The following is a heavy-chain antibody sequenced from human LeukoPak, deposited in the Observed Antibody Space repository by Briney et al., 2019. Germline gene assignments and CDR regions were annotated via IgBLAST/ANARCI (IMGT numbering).Heavy chain of an antibody. CDR1: GFTFSDYY. J-gene: IGHJ4*02. CDR2: ISGSGSTI. CDR3: ASHQWLLPYFGY. D-gene: IGHD6-19*01. Sequence: GGSLRLSCAASGFTFSDYYMSWIRQAPGGGLEWVSYISGSGSTIYYADSLKGRFTISRDNAKNSLYLQMNSLRAEDTAVYYCASHQWLLPYFGYWGQGTLVTVSS. V-gene: IGHV3-11*04.